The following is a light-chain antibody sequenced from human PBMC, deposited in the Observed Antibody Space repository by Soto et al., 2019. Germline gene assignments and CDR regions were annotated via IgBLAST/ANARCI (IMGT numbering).Light chain of an antibody. CDR2: EVS. J-gene: IGLJ3*02. V-gene: IGLV2-14*01. CDR1: SSDVGRYNY. CDR3: SSYTSSSTRV. Sequence: QSALTQPASVSGSPGQSITISCTGTSSDVGRYNYVSWYQQHPGKAPKLMIYEVSNRPSGVSNRFSGSKSGNTASLTISGLQAEDEADYYGSSYTSSSTRVFGGGTKLTAL.